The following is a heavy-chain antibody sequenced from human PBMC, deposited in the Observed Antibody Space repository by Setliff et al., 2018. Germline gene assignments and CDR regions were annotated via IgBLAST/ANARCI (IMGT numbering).Heavy chain of an antibody. CDR2: IFWDDDK. CDR3: ARRRGGTYGFDYFDS. D-gene: IGHD1-26*01. CDR1: GLSLNTRGVG. V-gene: IGHV2-5*02. J-gene: IGHJ4*02. Sequence: SGPTLVNPTQTLTLTCTLSGLSLNTRGVGVGWIRQPPGKALEWLALIFWDDDKRYSPYLKSRLTISKDSSKNQVVLTMTNMDPVDTATYYCARRRGGTYGFDYFDSGGQGTLVTVSS.